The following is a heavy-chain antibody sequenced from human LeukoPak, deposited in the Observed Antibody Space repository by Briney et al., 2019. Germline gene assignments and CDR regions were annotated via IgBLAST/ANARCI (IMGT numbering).Heavy chain of an antibody. D-gene: IGHD6-13*01. CDR3: ARFGSSTWYKGAFDI. CDR2: IVHSGNT. J-gene: IGHJ3*02. CDR1: GGSFSGYY. V-gene: IGHV4-34*12. Sequence: SGTLSLTCAVYGGSFSGYYWSWIRQPPGKGLEWIGEIVHSGNTKYNPSLKSRVTISVDTPKNQFSLNLTSVTAADTAVYYCARFGSSTWYKGAFDIWGQGTMVTVAS.